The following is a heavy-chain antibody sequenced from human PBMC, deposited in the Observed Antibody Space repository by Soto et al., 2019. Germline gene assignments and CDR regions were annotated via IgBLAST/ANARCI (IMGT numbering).Heavy chain of an antibody. CDR2: INGDGSGT. J-gene: IGHJ4*02. Sequence: EVQLVESGGGLVQPGGSLRLSCAASGFTFSGSWMHWVRQAPGKGLDWVSRINGDGSGTSYADFVKGRFTISIDGAKNTLFLQMNGLRAEDTAVYYCARGIFGSGTANDYWGQGTLVTVSS. V-gene: IGHV3-74*01. D-gene: IGHD3-10*01. CDR3: ARGIFGSGTANDY. CDR1: GFTFSGSW.